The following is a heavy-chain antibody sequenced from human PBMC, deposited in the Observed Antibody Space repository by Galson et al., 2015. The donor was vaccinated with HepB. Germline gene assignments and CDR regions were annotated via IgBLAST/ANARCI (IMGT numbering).Heavy chain of an antibody. D-gene: IGHD3-22*01. J-gene: IGHJ6*03. CDR1: GDSVSSSSAA. Sequence: WAISGDSVSSSSAAWNWIRQSPSRGLEWLGRTYYRSKWYTDYAISVKGRITIKSDTSKNQFSLQLNSVTPEDTAVYYCARGEYYYDSSGYYRRHFYYYMDVWGKGTTVTVSS. CDR3: ARGEYYYDSSGYYRRHFYYYMDV. V-gene: IGHV6-1*01. CDR2: TYYRSKWYT.